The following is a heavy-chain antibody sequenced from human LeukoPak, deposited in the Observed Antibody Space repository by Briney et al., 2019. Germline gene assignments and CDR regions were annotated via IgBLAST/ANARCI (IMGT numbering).Heavy chain of an antibody. V-gene: IGHV3-9*01. J-gene: IGHJ4*02. D-gene: IGHD4-17*01. CDR1: GFTFDDYA. Sequence: GGSLRLSCAASGFTFDDYAMHWVRQAPGKGLEWVSGISWNSGSIGYADSVKGRFTISRDNAKNSLYLQMNSLRAEDTALYYCAKDMYGDYVDPLDYWGQGTLVTVSS. CDR2: ISWNSGSI. CDR3: AKDMYGDYVDPLDY.